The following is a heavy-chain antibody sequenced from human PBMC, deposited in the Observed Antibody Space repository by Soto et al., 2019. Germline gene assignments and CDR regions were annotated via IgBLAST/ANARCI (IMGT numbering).Heavy chain of an antibody. J-gene: IGHJ5*02. CDR3: AHRPIPARYFDWLDWFDP. Sequence: QITLKESGPTLVKPTQTLTLTCTFSGFSLSTSGVGVGWIRQPPGKALEWLALIYWNDDKRYSPSLKSRLTITKDTSKNQVVLTMTTMDPVDTATYYCAHRPIPARYFDWLDWFDPWGQGTLVTVSS. CDR2: IYWNDDK. CDR1: GFSLSTSGVG. D-gene: IGHD3-9*01. V-gene: IGHV2-5*01.